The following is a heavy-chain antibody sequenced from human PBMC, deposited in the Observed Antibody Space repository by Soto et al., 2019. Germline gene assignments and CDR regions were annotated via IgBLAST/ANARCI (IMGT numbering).Heavy chain of an antibody. V-gene: IGHV4-39*01. D-gene: IGHD3-10*01. CDR3: STVDITMVRGVIITLFDY. CDR1: GGSISSSSYY. J-gene: IGHJ4*02. Sequence: ASETLSLTCTVSGGSISSSSYYWGWIRQPPGKGLEWIGSIYYSGSTYYNPSLKSRVTISVDTSKNQFSLKLRSVTAADTAVYYFSTVDITMVRGVIITLFDYWGQGTLVTVSS. CDR2: IYYSGST.